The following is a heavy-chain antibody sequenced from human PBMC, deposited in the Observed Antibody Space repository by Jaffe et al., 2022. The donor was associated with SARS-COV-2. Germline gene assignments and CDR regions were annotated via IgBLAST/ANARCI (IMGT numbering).Heavy chain of an antibody. CDR3: ARGEAYGNYEDY. J-gene: IGHJ4*02. V-gene: IGHV1-18*01. CDR1: GYTFTRYG. D-gene: IGHD3-3*01. CDR2: ISGYNGKT. Sequence: QVQLVQSGGEVKKPGASVKVSCKASGYTFTRYGVNWVRQAPGQGLEWMGWISGYNGKTESAQKLQGRVTMTTDTSTSTAYLEVRSLRSDDTAVYYCARGEAYGNYEDYWGQGTLVTVSS.